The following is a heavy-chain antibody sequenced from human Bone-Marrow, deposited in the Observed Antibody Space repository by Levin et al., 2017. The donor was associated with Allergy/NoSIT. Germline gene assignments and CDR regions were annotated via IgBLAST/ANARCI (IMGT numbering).Heavy chain of an antibody. Sequence: GGSLRLSCAASGFIFSSHWMMWVRQAPGKGLEWLANINEDGSETYYVDSIKGRFTISRDNAGNSLYLQLSSLRVDDTAVYFCLSGPMDVWGQGTTVIVSS. CDR1: GFIFSSHW. J-gene: IGHJ6*01. D-gene: IGHD5/OR15-5a*01. CDR3: LSGPMDV. CDR2: INEDGSET. V-gene: IGHV3-7*01.